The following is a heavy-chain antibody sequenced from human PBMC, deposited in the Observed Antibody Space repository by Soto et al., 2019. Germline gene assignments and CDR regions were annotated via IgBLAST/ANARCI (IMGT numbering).Heavy chain of an antibody. CDR1: RFTFSSYA. D-gene: IGHD3-22*01. CDR2: ISGSGDNT. J-gene: IGHJ4*02. Sequence: LRLSCAASRFTFSSYAMSWVRQAPGKGLEWVSAISGSGDNTYYADSVKGRFTISRDNSKNTLYLQMNSLKAEDTAIYYCAIHESSGWTRREVDYWGQGTQVTVSS. CDR3: AIHESSGWTRREVDY. V-gene: IGHV3-23*01.